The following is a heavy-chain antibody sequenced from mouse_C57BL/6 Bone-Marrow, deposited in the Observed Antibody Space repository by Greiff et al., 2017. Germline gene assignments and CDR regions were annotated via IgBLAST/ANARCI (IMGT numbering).Heavy chain of an antibody. CDR1: GYTFTGYN. CDR2: IYPGNGDT. J-gene: IGHJ3*01. V-gene: IGHV1-12*01. Sequence: VQLQQSGAELVRPGASVTMSCKASGYTFTGYNMHWVKQTPRQGLEWIGAIYPGNGDTSYNQKFKGKATLTVDKSSSTAYMQLSSRTSKDSAVYFCARDYGSSPWFAYWGQGTLVTVSA. CDR3: ARDYGSSPWFAY. D-gene: IGHD1-1*01.